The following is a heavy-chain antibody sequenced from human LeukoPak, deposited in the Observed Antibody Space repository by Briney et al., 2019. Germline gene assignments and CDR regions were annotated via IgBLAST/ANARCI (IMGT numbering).Heavy chain of an antibody. CDR2: ISVYNGNT. CDR1: GYSFTNYG. J-gene: IGHJ3*02. CDR3: ARDTYYYDSSGYQSAFDI. D-gene: IGHD3-22*01. Sequence: GASVKVSCKASGYSFTNYGMHWVRQAPGQGLEWMGWISVYNGNTKYAQKLQGRVTMTRDMSTTTDYMELSSLRSEDTAVYYCARDTYYYDSSGYQSAFDIWGQGTMVTVSS. V-gene: IGHV1-18*01.